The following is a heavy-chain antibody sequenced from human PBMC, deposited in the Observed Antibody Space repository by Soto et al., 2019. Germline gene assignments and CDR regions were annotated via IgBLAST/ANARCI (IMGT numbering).Heavy chain of an antibody. V-gene: IGHV1-46*01. J-gene: IGHJ4*02. D-gene: IGHD2-15*01. CDR1: GYTFTSYY. Sequence: ASVKVSCKASGYTFTSYYMHWVRQAPGQGLEWMGIINPSGGSTSYAQKFQGRVTMTRDTSTSTVYMELSSLRSEDTAVYYCARIPRRGSSGGSGYFDYWGQGTLVTV. CDR3: ARIPRRGSSGGSGYFDY. CDR2: INPSGGST.